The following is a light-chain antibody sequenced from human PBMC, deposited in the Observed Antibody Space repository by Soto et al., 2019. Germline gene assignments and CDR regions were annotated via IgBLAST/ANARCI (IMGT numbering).Light chain of an antibody. CDR1: QSVSSRN. V-gene: IGKV3-20*01. CDR3: LLYGDSPPAYT. CDR2: GAF. J-gene: IGKJ2*01. Sequence: EIVLTQSPGTLSWFPGERATLSCRASQSVSSRNLAWYRQKPGQAPSLLIYGAFNRATGIPDRFSGSGSATDFTLTISRLEPADFAVYYCLLYGDSPPAYTFGQGTKLDIK.